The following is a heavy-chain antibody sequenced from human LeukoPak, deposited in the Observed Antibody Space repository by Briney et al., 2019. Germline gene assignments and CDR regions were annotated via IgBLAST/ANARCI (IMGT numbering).Heavy chain of an antibody. CDR3: ALSREATGTVFDD. CDR1: GFTFSSYG. D-gene: IGHD6-13*01. J-gene: IGHJ4*02. V-gene: IGHV3-74*01. CDR2: INSDGRGT. Sequence: GGSLRLSCAASGFTFSSYGMHWVRQAPGKGLVWVSRINSDGRGTTYADSVKGRFTISRDNAKNTLYLQVNSLRAEDTAVYYCALSREATGTVFDDWGQGTLVTASS.